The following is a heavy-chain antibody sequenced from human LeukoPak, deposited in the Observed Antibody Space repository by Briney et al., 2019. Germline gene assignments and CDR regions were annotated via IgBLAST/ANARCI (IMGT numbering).Heavy chain of an antibody. V-gene: IGHV1-3*01. CDR2: INASNGNT. D-gene: IGHD5-18*01. Sequence: ASVKVSCKASGGTFSSYAISWVRQAPGQRLEWMGWINASNGNTKYSQKFQGRVTITRDTSASTAYMELSSLRSEDTAVYYCARFTAMAMTYDYWGQGTLVTVSS. CDR3: ARFTAMAMTYDY. CDR1: GGTFSSYA. J-gene: IGHJ4*02.